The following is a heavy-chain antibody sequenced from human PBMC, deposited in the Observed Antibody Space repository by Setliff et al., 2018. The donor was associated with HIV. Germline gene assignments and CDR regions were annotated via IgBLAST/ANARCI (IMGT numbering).Heavy chain of an antibody. CDR2: IYYSGST. V-gene: IGHV4-59*01. CDR1: GGSISSYY. J-gene: IGHJ6*03. D-gene: IGHD6-19*01. CDR3: VRGGSSGWERGLGYYYYYYMDV. Sequence: SETLSLTCPVSGGSISSYYWSWIRQPPGKGLEWIGYIYYSGSTNYNPSLKSRVTISVDTSKNQFSLKLSSVTAADTAVYYCVRGGSSGWERGLGYYYYYYMDVWGKGTTVTVS.